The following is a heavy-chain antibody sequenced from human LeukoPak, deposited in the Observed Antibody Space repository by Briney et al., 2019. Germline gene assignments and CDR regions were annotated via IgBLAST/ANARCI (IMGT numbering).Heavy chain of an antibody. Sequence: GGSLRLSCAASGFTFSSYEMNWVRQAPGKGLEWVSYISSSGSTIYYADSVKGRFTISRDNAKNSLYLQMNSLRAEDTAVYYCARDYYYGSGSYYNLIYYYYYRMDVCGQGTTVTVS. J-gene: IGHJ6*02. CDR2: ISSSGSTI. V-gene: IGHV3-48*03. CDR1: GFTFSSYE. D-gene: IGHD3-10*01. CDR3: ARDYYYGSGSYYNLIYYYYYRMDV.